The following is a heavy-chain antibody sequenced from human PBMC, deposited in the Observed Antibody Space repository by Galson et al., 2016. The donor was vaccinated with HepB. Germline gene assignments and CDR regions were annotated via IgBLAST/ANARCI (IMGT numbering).Heavy chain of an antibody. CDR3: ARAEDCFGDCPHKYYFDY. V-gene: IGHV3-21*01. D-gene: IGHD2-21*02. Sequence: SLRLSCAASGFTFSTYSMNWVRLAPGKGLEWVSYIDSTSRYIYYADSVRGRFTISRDNAQKSLYLQMNSLRAEDTALYYCARAEDCFGDCPHKYYFDYWGQGTLVTVSS. CDR2: IDSTSRYI. CDR1: GFTFSTYS. J-gene: IGHJ4*02.